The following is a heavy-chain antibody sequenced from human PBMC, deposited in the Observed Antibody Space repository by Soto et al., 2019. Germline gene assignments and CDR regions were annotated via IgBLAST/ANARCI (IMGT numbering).Heavy chain of an antibody. V-gene: IGHV1-8*01. CDR2: MNPNSGNT. Sequence: ASVMVSCKASGYTFTSYDINWVLQATGQRLEWMRWMNPNSGNTSYAQKFQGRVKMTRNTSISTAYMELSSLRSDDTAVSYCAREKYGGYFDYWGQGTLVTVSS. CDR3: AREKYGGYFDY. J-gene: IGHJ4*02. D-gene: IGHD2-15*01. CDR1: GYTFTSYD.